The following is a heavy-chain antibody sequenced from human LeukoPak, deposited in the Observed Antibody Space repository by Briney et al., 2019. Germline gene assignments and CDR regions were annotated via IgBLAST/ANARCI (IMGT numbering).Heavy chain of an antibody. D-gene: IGHD1-26*01. J-gene: IGHJ6*03. CDR3: ARDPYSGSYGNYYYYFMDV. CDR1: GFTFSSYW. Sequence: PGGSLRLSCAASGFTFSSYWMHWVRQAPGKGLVWVSRINTDGSRTSYADSVKGRFTISRDNAKNSLYLQMNSLRAEDTAVYYCARDPYSGSYGNYYYYFMDVWGKGTTVTISS. V-gene: IGHV3-74*01. CDR2: INTDGSRT.